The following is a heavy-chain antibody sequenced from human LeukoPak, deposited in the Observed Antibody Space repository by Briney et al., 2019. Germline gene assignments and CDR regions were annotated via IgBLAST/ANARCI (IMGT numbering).Heavy chain of an antibody. D-gene: IGHD6-13*01. J-gene: IGHJ4*02. V-gene: IGHV4-39*01. CDR3: RSSGASRYADY. CDR2: IYYDGST. CDR1: GAPISSSGYF. Sequence: SETLSLTCTVSGAPISSSGYFWGWIRQPPGKGLEWLGSIYYDGSTYYNPSLRSRVSISVDTSKNQFSLKLNSVTAADTAVYYCRSSGASRYADYWGQGTLVIVSS.